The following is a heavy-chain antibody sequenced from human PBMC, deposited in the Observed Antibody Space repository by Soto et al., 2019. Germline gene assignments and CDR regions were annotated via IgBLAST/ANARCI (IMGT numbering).Heavy chain of an antibody. CDR1: RGSVSSATYY. Sequence: SETLSLTCTVSRGSVSSATYYWNWIRQPPGKPLEWIGYIYYSGSTNYNPSLKSRVTVSVDTSKNQFSLKLSSVTAADTAVYYCARGISMTVEVQRDAPDKYFFDSWGQGTLVTVSS. D-gene: IGHD3-22*01. J-gene: IGHJ4*02. CDR3: ARGISMTVEVQRDAPDKYFFDS. V-gene: IGHV4-61*01. CDR2: IYYSGST.